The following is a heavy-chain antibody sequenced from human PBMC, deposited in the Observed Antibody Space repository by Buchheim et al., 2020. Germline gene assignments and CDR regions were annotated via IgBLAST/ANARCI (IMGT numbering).Heavy chain of an antibody. D-gene: IGHD2-2*01. Sequence: QVQLQESGPGLVKPSETLSLTCPVSGGSMSRYYWSWMRQSPGKGLEWIGYIFYSGSTNYNPALKSRVTLSVDMSNNQLSLQLKSVTAADTAVYYCARHRALGYCSSLNCYSFDPWGQGIL. V-gene: IGHV4-59*08. CDR1: GGSMSRYY. CDR2: IFYSGST. J-gene: IGHJ5*01. CDR3: ARHRALGYCSSLNCYSFDP.